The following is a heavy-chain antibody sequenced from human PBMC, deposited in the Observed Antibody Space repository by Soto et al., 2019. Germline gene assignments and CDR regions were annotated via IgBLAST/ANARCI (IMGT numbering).Heavy chain of an antibody. D-gene: IGHD1-1*01. CDR2: INPSGGST. CDR3: ARTLRNTTEYYFDD. CDR1: GYTFTSYY. J-gene: IGHJ4*02. V-gene: IGHV1-46*01. Sequence: DSVQVSCKASGYTFTSYYMHWVRQAPGQGLEWMGIINPSGGSTSYAQKFQGRVTMTRDTSTSTVYMELSSLRSEDTAVYYCARTLRNTTEYYFDDWGQGTLVTVYS.